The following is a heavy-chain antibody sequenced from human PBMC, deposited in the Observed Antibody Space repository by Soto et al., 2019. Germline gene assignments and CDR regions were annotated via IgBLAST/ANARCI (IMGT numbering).Heavy chain of an antibody. J-gene: IGHJ6*02. CDR2: INPNSGGT. CDR1: GYTFTGYY. D-gene: IGHD3-10*02. CDR3: AARLLVRGGYFSMDV. V-gene: IGHV1-2*02. Sequence: QVQLVQSGAEVKKPGASVKVSCKASGYTFTGYYMPWVRQAAGQGLERLGWINPNSGGTNYAQKFQGRVTITRDTSISKAYMDLRRKNSDDTAVDYCAARLLVRGGYFSMDVWGQGTTVTVSS.